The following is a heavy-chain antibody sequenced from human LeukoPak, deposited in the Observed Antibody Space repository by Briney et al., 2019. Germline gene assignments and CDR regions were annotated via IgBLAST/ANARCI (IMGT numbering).Heavy chain of an antibody. Sequence: GGSLRLSCAASGFTFSSYGMHWVRQAPGKGLEWVAVISYDGSNKYYADSVKGRFTIPRDNSKNTLYLQMNSLRAEDTAVYYCAKDLGGAGSGPIDPWGQGTLVTVSS. CDR2: ISYDGSNK. D-gene: IGHD1-26*01. V-gene: IGHV3-30*18. CDR3: AKDLGGAGSGPIDP. CDR1: GFTFSSYG. J-gene: IGHJ5*02.